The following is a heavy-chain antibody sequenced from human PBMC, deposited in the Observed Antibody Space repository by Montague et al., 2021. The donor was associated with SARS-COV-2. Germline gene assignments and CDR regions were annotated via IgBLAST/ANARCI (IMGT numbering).Heavy chain of an antibody. CDR3: ARGKYDYVWGSYRYGFDY. V-gene: IGHV3-7*01. CDR1: GFTFSSYW. D-gene: IGHD3-16*02. J-gene: IGHJ4*02. Sequence: SLRLSCAASGFTFSSYWMSWVRQAPGKGLEWVANIKQDGSEKYYVDSVKGRFTISRDNAKNSLYLQMNSLRAEDTAVYHCARGKYDYVWGSYRYGFDYWGQGTLVTVSS. CDR2: IKQDGSEK.